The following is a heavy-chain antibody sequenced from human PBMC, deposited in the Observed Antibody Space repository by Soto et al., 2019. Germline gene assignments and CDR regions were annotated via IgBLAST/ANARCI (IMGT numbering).Heavy chain of an antibody. V-gene: IGHV6-1*01. D-gene: IGHD6-19*01. Sequence: PLQTLSLTCAISGDSVSSNTAAWNWIRSSPSRGLEWLGRTYYRSNWRHDYAVSVKSRITVNPDTSKNHFSLQLNSVTPDDTAVYYCARGVAGSGFDLWGQGPLVTVSS. CDR2: TYYRSNWRH. J-gene: IGHJ4*02. CDR1: GDSVSSNTAA. CDR3: ARGVAGSGFDL.